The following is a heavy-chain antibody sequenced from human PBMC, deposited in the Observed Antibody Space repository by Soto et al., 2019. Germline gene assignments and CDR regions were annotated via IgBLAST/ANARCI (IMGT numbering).Heavy chain of an antibody. Sequence: QLQLQESGPGLVKPSETLSLTCTVSGGSISSTNYYWGWIRQRPGKGLEWIGTIYYSGSTYYNPSLKSQVTISVDTSKNQFSLKLSSVTAADTAVYYCARHIYCSGGSCYSGGYWFDPWGQGTLVTVSS. V-gene: IGHV4-39*01. CDR2: IYYSGST. CDR3: ARHIYCSGGSCYSGGYWFDP. J-gene: IGHJ5*02. D-gene: IGHD2-15*01. CDR1: GGSISSTNYY.